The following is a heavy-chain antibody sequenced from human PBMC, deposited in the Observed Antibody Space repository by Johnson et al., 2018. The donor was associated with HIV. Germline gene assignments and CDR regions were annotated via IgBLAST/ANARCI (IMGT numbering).Heavy chain of an antibody. J-gene: IGHJ3*02. D-gene: IGHD6-6*01. CDR3: ARVAQSIAARPEAFDI. Sequence: VESGGGVVRPGGSLRLSCAASGFTFDDYAMHWVRQAPGKGLEWVSGISWNSGSIGDVDSVKGRFTISRDNAKNSLDLEMNSLRAEDTAVYYCARVAQSIAARPEAFDIWGQGTMVTVSS. CDR1: GFTFDDYA. V-gene: IGHV3-9*01. CDR2: ISWNSGSI.